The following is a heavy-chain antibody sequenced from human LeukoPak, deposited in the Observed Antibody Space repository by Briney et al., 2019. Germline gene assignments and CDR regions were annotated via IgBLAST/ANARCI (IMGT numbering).Heavy chain of an antibody. J-gene: IGHJ3*02. Sequence: SETLSLTCTVSGNSISSGDNYWSWIRQPAGKGLEWIGRIYTSGSTNYNPSLKSRVTISGDTSKNQFSLKLSSVTAADTAVYYCARVTGSGKGAFDIWGQGTMVTVSS. D-gene: IGHD3-10*01. CDR1: GNSISSGDNY. V-gene: IGHV4-61*02. CDR2: IYTSGST. CDR3: ARVTGSGKGAFDI.